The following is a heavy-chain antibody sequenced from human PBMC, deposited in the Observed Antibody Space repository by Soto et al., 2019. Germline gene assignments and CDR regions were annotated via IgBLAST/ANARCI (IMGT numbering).Heavy chain of an antibody. CDR3: ATDTGPQSYDDGDYYYYYGMDV. CDR2: IYHSGNT. Sequence: QVQLQESGPGLVKPSGTLSLTCAVSGGSISSSNWWSWVRQPPGKGLEWIGEIYHSGNTNYNPSLKSRVTKSVDKSKNQFSLKLNSVTAADTAVYYCATDTGPQSYDDGDYYYYYGMDVWGQGTTVTVSS. CDR1: GGSISSSNW. D-gene: IGHD4-17*01. J-gene: IGHJ6*02. V-gene: IGHV4-4*02.